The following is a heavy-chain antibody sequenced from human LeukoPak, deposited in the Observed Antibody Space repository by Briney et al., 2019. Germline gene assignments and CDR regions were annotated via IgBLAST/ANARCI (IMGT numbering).Heavy chain of an antibody. J-gene: IGHJ4*02. CDR1: GYTFTGYY. D-gene: IGHD3-16*01. Sequence: ASVKVSCKASGYTFTGYYLHWVRQAPGQGLEWMGWINPDSGGTSYEQNFQGRVTMTRDTSISTTYMELSRLRSDDTAVYYCATRLGGPDYWGQGTLVTVSS. CDR2: INPDSGGT. CDR3: ATRLGGPDY. V-gene: IGHV1-2*02.